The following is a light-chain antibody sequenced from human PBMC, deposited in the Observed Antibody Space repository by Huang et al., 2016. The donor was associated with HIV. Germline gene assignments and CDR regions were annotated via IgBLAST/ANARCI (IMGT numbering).Light chain of an antibody. Sequence: DIEMTQSPDSLTVSLGARAIINCKSSQAVLKNSNKKNYLAWYQHRPGQPPKVLSYWASSRESGVPDRFSGSGSGTDFNLTISSLQPEDLAVYYCQQYYSPPYTFGQGTRLEI. CDR1: QAVLKNSNKKNY. CDR3: QQYYSPPYT. V-gene: IGKV4-1*01. J-gene: IGKJ2*01. CDR2: WAS.